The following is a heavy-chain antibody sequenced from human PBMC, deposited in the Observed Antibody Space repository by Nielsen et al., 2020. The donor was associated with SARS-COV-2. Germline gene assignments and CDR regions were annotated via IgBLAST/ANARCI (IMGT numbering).Heavy chain of an antibody. CDR3: ARGGSYFDY. V-gene: IGHV4-30-4*01. CDR1: GGSISSGDYY. Sequence: LSLTCTVSGGSISSGDYYWTWIRQPPGKGLEYIGYISYSGSTYYDPSLKSRVTISGDTSKNQFSLRLSSVTAADTAVYYCARGGSYFDYWGQGTLITVSS. CDR2: ISYSGST. J-gene: IGHJ4*02. D-gene: IGHD3-10*01.